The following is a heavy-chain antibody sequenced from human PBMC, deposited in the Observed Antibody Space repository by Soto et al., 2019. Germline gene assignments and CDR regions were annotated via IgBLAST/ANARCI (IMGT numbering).Heavy chain of an antibody. D-gene: IGHD1-26*01. V-gene: IGHV3-30-3*01. Sequence: GGSLRLSCTASGFTFSSYVIHWVRQAPGKGLEWVAVISLDGNTEYYADSVKGRFTISRDNSKNTLYLQMNSLRAEDTAMYHCAKVGEWDLPTSPLAFDHWGQGTLVTVSS. CDR3: AKVGEWDLPTSPLAFDH. CDR2: ISLDGNTE. J-gene: IGHJ4*02. CDR1: GFTFSSYV.